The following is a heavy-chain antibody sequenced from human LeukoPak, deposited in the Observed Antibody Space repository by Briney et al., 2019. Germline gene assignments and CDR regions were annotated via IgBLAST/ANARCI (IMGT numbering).Heavy chain of an antibody. V-gene: IGHV4-59*01. D-gene: IGHD3-10*01. J-gene: IGHJ4*02. Sequence: SETLSLTCTVSGGSISSYYWSWIRQPPGKGLEWIGYIYYSGSTNYNPSLKSRVTIPVDTSKNQFSLKLSPVTAADTAVYYCARSYGSGSYFDSWGQGTLVTVSS. CDR3: ARSYGSGSYFDS. CDR1: GGSISSYY. CDR2: IYYSGST.